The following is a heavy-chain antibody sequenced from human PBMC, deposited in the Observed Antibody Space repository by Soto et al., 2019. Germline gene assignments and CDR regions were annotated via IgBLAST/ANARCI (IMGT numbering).Heavy chain of an antibody. D-gene: IGHD3-10*01. CDR3: ARDGSGSYYNVRNWFDP. CDR2: IYYSGST. Sequence: LSLTCTVSGGSISSGGYYWSWIRQHPGKGLEWIGYIYYSGSTYYNPSLKSRVTISVDTSKNQFSLKLSSVTAADTAVYYCARDGSGSYYNVRNWFDPWGQGTLVTVSS. CDR1: GGSISSGGYY. V-gene: IGHV4-31*03. J-gene: IGHJ5*02.